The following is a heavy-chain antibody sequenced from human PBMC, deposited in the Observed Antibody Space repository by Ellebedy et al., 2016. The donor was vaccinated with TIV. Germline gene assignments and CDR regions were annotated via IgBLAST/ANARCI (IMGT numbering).Heavy chain of an antibody. CDR1: GGSFSGYY. CDR2: INHSGST. Sequence: SETLSLXXAVYGGSFSGYYWTWIRQPPGKGLEWIGEINHSGSTNYNPSLKSRVTISVDTSKNQFSLKLRSVTAADTAVYYCAKTYYDSSGYHFDHWGQGTRVTVSS. D-gene: IGHD3-22*01. CDR3: AKTYYDSSGYHFDH. V-gene: IGHV4-34*01. J-gene: IGHJ4*02.